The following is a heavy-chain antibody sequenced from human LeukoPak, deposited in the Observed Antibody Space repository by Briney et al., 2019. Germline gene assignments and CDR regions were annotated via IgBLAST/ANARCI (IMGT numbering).Heavy chain of an antibody. CDR1: GFTVSSNY. D-gene: IGHD1-26*01. CDR3: AKGGLKTGWEYYFDH. Sequence: GGSLRLSCAASGFTVSSNYMSWVRQAPGKGLEWVSVIYSGGSTYYADSVKGRFTISRHNSKNTLYLQMNSLRAEDTAVYYCAKGGLKTGWEYYFDHRGQGTLVNVSS. CDR2: IYSGGST. V-gene: IGHV3-53*04. J-gene: IGHJ4*02.